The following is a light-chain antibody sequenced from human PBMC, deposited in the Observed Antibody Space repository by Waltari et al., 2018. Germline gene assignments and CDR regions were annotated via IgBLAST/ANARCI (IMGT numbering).Light chain of an antibody. CDR3: QVWDDSSDHVV. CDR1: NIGDRT. V-gene: IGLV3-21*03. CDR2: DDS. J-gene: IGLJ2*01. Sequence: SYVLTQPPSVPVAPGKTAMITCGADNIGDRTVHWYQQRPGQAPVLVVVDDSDRPSGIPERFSGSNSGDTATLTISRVEAGDEDDYSCQVWDDSSDHVVFGGGTKLTVL.